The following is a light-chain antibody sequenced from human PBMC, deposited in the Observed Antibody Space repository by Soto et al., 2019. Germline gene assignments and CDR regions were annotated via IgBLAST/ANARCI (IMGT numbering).Light chain of an antibody. CDR3: QQYNSYTWT. CDR1: QSISSW. V-gene: IGKV1-5*03. J-gene: IGKJ1*01. CDR2: KAS. Sequence: DIQMTQSPSTLSASVGDRVTITCRASQSISSWLAWYQQKPGKVPKLLMYKASSLGSGVPSRFSGSGSGTEFTLTISSLQPDDFATYYCQQYNSYTWTFGQGTKVEIK.